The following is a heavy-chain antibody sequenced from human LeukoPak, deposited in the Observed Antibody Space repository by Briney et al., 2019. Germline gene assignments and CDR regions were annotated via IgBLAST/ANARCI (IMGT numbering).Heavy chain of an antibody. J-gene: IGHJ4*02. CDR2: IHYSGSA. V-gene: IGHV4-59*01. CDR1: GGSISPDY. Sequence: SETLSLTCTVSGGSISPDYWTWMRQPPGKGLEWIGYIHYSGSANYNPSLQSRVTISRDASKNQFSLSLSSVTAADTAVYYGARGVVPATSHLPLLDYWGQGTLVTVSS. CDR3: ARGVVPATSHLPLLDY. D-gene: IGHD2-2*01.